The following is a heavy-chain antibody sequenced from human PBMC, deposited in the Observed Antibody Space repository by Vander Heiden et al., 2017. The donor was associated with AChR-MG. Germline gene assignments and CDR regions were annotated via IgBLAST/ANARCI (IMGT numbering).Heavy chain of an antibody. Sequence: QITLKESGPTLVKPTQTLTLTCTFSGLSLSTSGVGVGWIRQPPGKALEWLALIYWDDDKRYSPSLKSRLTITKDTSKNQVVLTMTNMDPVDTATYYCAHRRRYYYDSSGYSDYWGQGTLVTVSS. V-gene: IGHV2-5*02. J-gene: IGHJ4*02. CDR1: GLSLSTSGVG. D-gene: IGHD3-22*01. CDR3: AHRRRYYYDSSGYSDY. CDR2: IYWDDDK.